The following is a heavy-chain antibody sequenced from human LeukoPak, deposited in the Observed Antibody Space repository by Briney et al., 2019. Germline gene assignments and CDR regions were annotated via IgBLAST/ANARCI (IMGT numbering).Heavy chain of an antibody. CDR2: MDYSESS. D-gene: IGHD6-19*01. Sequence: SETLSLTCTVSGGSIRSSSYYRAWIRQPPGKGLEWIGSMDYSESSDYNPSLKSRLTISADTSKNQFSLKLSSVTAADTAVYYCATYLRYSSVAFDIWGQGTMVTVSS. CDR1: GGSIRSSSYY. V-gene: IGHV4-39*07. CDR3: ATYLRYSSVAFDI. J-gene: IGHJ3*02.